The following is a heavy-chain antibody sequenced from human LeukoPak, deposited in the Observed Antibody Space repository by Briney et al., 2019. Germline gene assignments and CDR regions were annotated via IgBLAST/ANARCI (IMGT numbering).Heavy chain of an antibody. CDR2: INPKRGDT. CDR1: GYTFTGYY. D-gene: IGHD3-3*01. CDR3: ARVDLVSLGATYYDFWSGYYFDY. J-gene: IGHJ4*02. V-gene: IGHV1-2*02. Sequence: ASVKVSCKASGYTFTGYYMHWVRQAPGQGLEWVGWINPKRGDTNYAQKLQGRVTMTSDTSITTVYMELSRLRSGDTAVYYCARVDLVSLGATYYDFWSGYYFDYWGQGTLVTVSS.